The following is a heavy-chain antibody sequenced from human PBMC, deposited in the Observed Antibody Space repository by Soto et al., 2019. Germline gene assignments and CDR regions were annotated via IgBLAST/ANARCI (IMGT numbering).Heavy chain of an antibody. V-gene: IGHV3-23*01. CDR3: AHRGLTSFYYGRSAFYS. CDR2: ISDDGGST. J-gene: IGHJ4*02. D-gene: IGHD3-22*01. Sequence: GGSLRLSCAASGFTFSNYVMNWVRQAPGKGLEWVSAISDDGGSTYYADSVKGRFTISRDNSKNTLYLQMNSLRAEDTAVYFCAHRGLTSFYYGRSAFYSWGQGTLVTVSS. CDR1: GFTFSNYV.